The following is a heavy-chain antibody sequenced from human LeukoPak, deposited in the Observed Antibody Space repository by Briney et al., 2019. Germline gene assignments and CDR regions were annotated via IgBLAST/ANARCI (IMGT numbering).Heavy chain of an antibody. D-gene: IGHD1-26*01. CDR1: GITVSTFW. Sequence: PGGSLRLSCAASGITVSTFWMHWVRQAPGEGLVWVSRINTDGSVTNYADSVEGRFTISRDNAKNILYLQMNDLRAEDTAVYYCVTDRYSDSAFGDWGQGTLVTVSS. V-gene: IGHV3-74*01. J-gene: IGHJ4*02. CDR3: VTDRYSDSAFGD. CDR2: INTDGSVT.